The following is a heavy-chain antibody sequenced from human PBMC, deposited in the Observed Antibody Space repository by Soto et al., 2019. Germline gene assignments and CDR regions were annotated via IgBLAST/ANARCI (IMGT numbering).Heavy chain of an antibody. Sequence: SLRLSCAASGFTFSSYNMNWVRQSQGNGLEWVSSISSSTSYIYYADSVKGRFTISRDNAKNSLYLQMNSLRAEDTAVSYCVRHVCGADCYSPPHYPYGMAVWGQGTTATAAS. J-gene: IGHJ6*02. CDR3: VRHVCGADCYSPPHYPYGMAV. V-gene: IGHV3-21*01. CDR2: ISSSTSYI. CDR1: GFTFSSYN. D-gene: IGHD2-21*02.